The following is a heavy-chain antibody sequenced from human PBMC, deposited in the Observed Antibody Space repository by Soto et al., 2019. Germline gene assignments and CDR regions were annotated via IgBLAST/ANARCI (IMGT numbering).Heavy chain of an antibody. Sequence: ALVKVSCKVSGYTLTELSMHWVRQAPGKGLEWMGGFDPEDGETIYAQKFQGRVTMTEDTSTDTAYMELSSLRSEDTAVYYCATWEMTTVTTSWFDPWGQGTLVTVSS. CDR3: ATWEMTTVTTSWFDP. D-gene: IGHD4-17*01. CDR1: GYTLTELS. V-gene: IGHV1-24*01. J-gene: IGHJ5*02. CDR2: FDPEDGET.